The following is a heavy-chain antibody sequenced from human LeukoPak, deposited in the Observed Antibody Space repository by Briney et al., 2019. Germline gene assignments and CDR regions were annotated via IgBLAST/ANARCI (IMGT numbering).Heavy chain of an antibody. Sequence: GASVKVSCKASGYTFTSYYVHWVRQAPGQGLEWMGIINPSGGSTSYAQEFQGRVTMTRDMSTSTVYMELSSLRSEDTAVYYCARLPVGATSWTDYWGQGTLVTVSS. CDR2: INPSGGST. V-gene: IGHV1-46*01. CDR1: GYTFTSYY. J-gene: IGHJ4*02. D-gene: IGHD1-26*01. CDR3: ARLPVGATSWTDY.